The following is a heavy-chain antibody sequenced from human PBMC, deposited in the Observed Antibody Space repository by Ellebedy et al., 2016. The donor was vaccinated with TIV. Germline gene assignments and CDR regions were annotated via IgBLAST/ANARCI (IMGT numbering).Heavy chain of an antibody. V-gene: IGHV1-18*01. D-gene: IGHD3-10*01. Sequence: ASVKVSCKASGYTFNSYGISWVRQAPGQGLEWMGWISAYNGNTNYAQKVQGRVTMTTDTSTSPAYMELRSLRSDDTAVYYCARDGMYYGSGSSMRGFDYWGQGTLVTVSS. CDR1: GYTFNSYG. CDR3: ARDGMYYGSGSSMRGFDY. J-gene: IGHJ4*02. CDR2: ISAYNGNT.